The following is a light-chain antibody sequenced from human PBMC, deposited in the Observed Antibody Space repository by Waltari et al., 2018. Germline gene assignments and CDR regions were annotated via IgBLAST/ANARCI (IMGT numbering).Light chain of an antibody. Sequence: QLVLTQSPSASASLGASVKLTCTLDSGHSSNIVAWLQQQPEKGPRYLMKINSDGSHSKGDEIPARFSGSSSGAGRYLTISSVQSEDEADYYCQTGGHGTWVFGGGTKLTVL. CDR1: SGHSSNI. J-gene: IGLJ3*02. CDR3: QTGGHGTWV. CDR2: INSDGSH. V-gene: IGLV4-69*01.